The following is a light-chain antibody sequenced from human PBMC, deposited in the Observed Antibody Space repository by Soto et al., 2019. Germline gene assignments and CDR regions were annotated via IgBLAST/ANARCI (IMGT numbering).Light chain of an antibody. J-gene: IGKJ1*01. CDR1: QSVSSSY. CDR3: QHYGSSPT. Sequence: EIVLTQSPGTLSLSPGERATLSCRASQSVSSSYLAWYQQKPGQAPRLLIYGASTRATGIPDRFSGSGSGTDFTLTTSRLEPEDFAVYYCQHYGSSPTFGQGTKVEIK. V-gene: IGKV3-20*01. CDR2: GAS.